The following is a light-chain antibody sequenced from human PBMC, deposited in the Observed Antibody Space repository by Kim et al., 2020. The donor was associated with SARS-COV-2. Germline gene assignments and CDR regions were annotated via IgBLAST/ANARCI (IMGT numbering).Light chain of an antibody. CDR1: QSVSSN. CDR2: GAS. V-gene: IGKV3-15*01. J-gene: IGKJ1*01. CDR3: QQYNNWPRET. Sequence: SPGERATLSCRASQSVSSNLAWYQQKPGQAPRLLIYGASTRATGIPARFSGSGYGTEFTLTISSLQSEDFAVYYCQQYNNWPRETFGQGTKVDIK.